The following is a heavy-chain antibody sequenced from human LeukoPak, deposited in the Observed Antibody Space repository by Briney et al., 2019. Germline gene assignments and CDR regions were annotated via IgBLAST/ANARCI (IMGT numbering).Heavy chain of an antibody. CDR1: GYVFSSYW. CDR3: ARHSPYTSGWPFDY. V-gene: IGHV5-51*07. Sequence: GESLKISCKGSGYVFSSYWIGCVHQMPGKGLEWMGIIYLGDSDTRYSPSFQGQVTISADKSISTAYLQWSSLKASDTAVYYCARHSPYTSGWPFDYWGQGTLVTVSS. J-gene: IGHJ4*02. D-gene: IGHD6-19*01. CDR2: IYLGDSDT.